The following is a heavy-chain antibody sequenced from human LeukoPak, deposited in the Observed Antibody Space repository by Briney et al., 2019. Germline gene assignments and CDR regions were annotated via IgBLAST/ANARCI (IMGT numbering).Heavy chain of an antibody. V-gene: IGHV4-30-2*01. D-gene: IGHD5-24*01. CDR3: ARGDFRDGYNLGY. J-gene: IGHJ4*02. Sequence: PSETLSLTCAVSGGSIRSGGYSWSWIRQPPGKGLEWLGYIYHSGSTYYNPSLKSRVTISVDRSKNQFSLKLSSVTAADTAVYYCARGDFRDGYNLGYWGQGTLVTVSS. CDR1: GGSIRSGGYS. CDR2: IYHSGST.